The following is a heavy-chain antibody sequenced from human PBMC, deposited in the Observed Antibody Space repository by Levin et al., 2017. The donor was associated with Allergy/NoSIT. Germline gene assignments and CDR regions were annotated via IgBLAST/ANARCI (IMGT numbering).Heavy chain of an antibody. CDR2: ISSSSSYI. V-gene: IGHV3-21*01. J-gene: IGHJ6*02. CDR3: ARDLNSSGWYAVASYYYYYGMDV. D-gene: IGHD6-19*01. CDR1: GFTFSSYS. Sequence: GGSLRLSCAASGFTFSSYSMNWVRQAPGKGLEWVSSISSSSSYIYYADSVKGRFTISRDNAKNSLYLQMNSLRAEDTAVYYCARDLNSSGWYAVASYYYYYGMDVWGQGTTVTVSS.